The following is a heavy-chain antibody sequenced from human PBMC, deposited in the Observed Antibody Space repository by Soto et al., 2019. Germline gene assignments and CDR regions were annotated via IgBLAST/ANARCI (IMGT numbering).Heavy chain of an antibody. CDR2: INHSGST. CDR3: ARICGGDCYSMFDY. V-gene: IGHV4-34*01. CDR1: GGSFSGYY. J-gene: IGHJ4*02. Sequence: SETLSLTCAVSGGSFSGYYWSWIRQPPGKGLEWIGEINHSGSTNYNPSLKSRVTISVDTSKNQFSLKLSSVTAADTAVYYCARICGGDCYSMFDYWGQGTLVTVSS. D-gene: IGHD2-21*02.